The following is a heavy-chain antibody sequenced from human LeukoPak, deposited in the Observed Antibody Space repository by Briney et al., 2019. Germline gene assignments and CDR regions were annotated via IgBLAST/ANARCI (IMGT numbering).Heavy chain of an antibody. D-gene: IGHD3-9*01. V-gene: IGHV1-8*01. Sequence: ASMKVSCKASGYTFTDYEINWVRQASGQGLEWMGWTNPSSRNRAYAPKFEGRVTMTTDTSTSTAYMELRSLTSEDTAVYYCARNPSRSDTYFELWGEGTLVTVSS. CDR3: ARNPSRSDTYFEL. J-gene: IGHJ4*02. CDR2: TNPSSRNR. CDR1: GYTFTDYE.